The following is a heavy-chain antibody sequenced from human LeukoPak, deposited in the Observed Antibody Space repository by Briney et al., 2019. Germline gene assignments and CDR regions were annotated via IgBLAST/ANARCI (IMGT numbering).Heavy chain of an antibody. CDR3: ARDGYYDFWSGYSTNFDY. J-gene: IGHJ4*02. Sequence: GGSLRLSCAASGFTFSSYSMNWVRQAPGKGLEWVSSISGSGSYIYYADSVKGRFTISRDNAKNSLYLQMNSLRAEDTAVYYCARDGYYDFWSGYSTNFDYWGQGTLVTVSS. D-gene: IGHD3-3*01. CDR1: GFTFSSYS. CDR2: ISGSGSYI. V-gene: IGHV3-21*01.